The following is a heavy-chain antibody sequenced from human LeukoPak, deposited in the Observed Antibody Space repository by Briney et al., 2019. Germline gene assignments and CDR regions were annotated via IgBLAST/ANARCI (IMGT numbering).Heavy chain of an antibody. V-gene: IGHV3-53*01. D-gene: IGHD3/OR15-3a*01. Sequence: GGSLRLSCAASGFTVSSTYMNWVRQAPGKGLEWVSILYNDGRTYYAHSVKGRFTNSRDNSKNTLYLQMNSLRAEDTAVYYCAKLSMDSYYFDYWGQGTLVTVSS. CDR3: AKLSMDSYYFDY. CDR2: LYNDGRT. CDR1: GFTVSSTY. J-gene: IGHJ4*02.